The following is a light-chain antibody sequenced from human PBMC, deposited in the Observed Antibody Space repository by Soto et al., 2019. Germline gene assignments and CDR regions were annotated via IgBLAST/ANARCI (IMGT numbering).Light chain of an antibody. Sequence: SALTQPASVSGSPGQSITISCTGTSSDVGGYNYVSWYQHHPGKAPKLMIYEVSNRPSGVSNRFSGSKSGNSASLTISGLQAEDEADHYCSSYTSSSTPCVFGTGTKVTVL. CDR3: SSYTSSSTPCV. V-gene: IGLV2-14*01. J-gene: IGLJ1*01. CDR2: EVS. CDR1: SSDVGGYNY.